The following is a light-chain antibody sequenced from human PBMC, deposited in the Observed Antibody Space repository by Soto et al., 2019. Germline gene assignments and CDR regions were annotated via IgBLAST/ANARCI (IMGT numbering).Light chain of an antibody. CDR1: SSDVGGYNY. Sequence: QSALTQPAAVSGSPGQSITISCTGTSSDVGGYNYVSWYQQPPGKAPKLMIYGVTNSPSGVSNRFSGYKSGNTASLTISGLQTEDKADYYCSLYTSSTTLTVVFGGGTKLTVL. CDR3: SLYTSSTTLTVV. V-gene: IGLV2-14*01. J-gene: IGLJ2*01. CDR2: GVT.